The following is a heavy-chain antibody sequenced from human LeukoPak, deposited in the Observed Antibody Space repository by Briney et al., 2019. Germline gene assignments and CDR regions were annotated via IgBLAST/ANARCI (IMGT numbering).Heavy chain of an antibody. D-gene: IGHD1-7*01. J-gene: IGHJ4*02. CDR3: ARSGGTAIGNYERAIFVY. V-gene: IGHV6-1*01. CDR1: GDILSSNSAA. CDR2: TCYRSKLYK. Sequence: KCSQTLSLTCDISGDILSSNSAAWDWSRQSPSRGLEWLVRTCYRSKLYKEYEVSLKSRLTINADTSKNHFSLQLNSVTPEDTAVYYCARSGGTAIGNYERAIFVYWGQGTLVTVSS.